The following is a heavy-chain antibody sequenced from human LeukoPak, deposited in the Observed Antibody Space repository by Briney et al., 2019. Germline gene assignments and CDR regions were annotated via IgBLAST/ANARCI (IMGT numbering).Heavy chain of an antibody. V-gene: IGHV3-21*01. CDR2: ISSTGTYI. CDR1: GFTFSSYG. J-gene: IGHJ4*01. D-gene: IGHD4-11*01. Sequence: GGSLRLSCAASGFTFSSYGMTWIRQAPGKGLEWVSSISSTGTYIYYADSVKGRFTISRDNAKNSLYLQMNSLRAEDTAVYYCVRSAFLTTEFYFDYWGHGTLVTVSS. CDR3: VRSAFLTTEFYFDY.